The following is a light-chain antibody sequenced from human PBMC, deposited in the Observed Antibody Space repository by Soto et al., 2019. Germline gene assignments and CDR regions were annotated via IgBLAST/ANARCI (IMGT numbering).Light chain of an antibody. CDR2: GAS. Sequence: EIVLTQSPGTLSLSPGEGATLSCRASQSVSSNSLAWYQQNPGQPPSLIIFGASNRASDIPDRFSGSGSGTDFTLTISRLEPEDFEVYYCQQYGNSAAYTVGQAAKREIK. J-gene: IGKJ2*01. CDR1: QSVSSNS. CDR3: QQYGNSAAYT. V-gene: IGKV3-20*01.